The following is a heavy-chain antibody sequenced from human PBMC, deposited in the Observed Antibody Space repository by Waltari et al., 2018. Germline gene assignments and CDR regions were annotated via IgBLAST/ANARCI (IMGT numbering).Heavy chain of an antibody. V-gene: IGHV3-49*03. CDR2: IRSKAYGGTT. J-gene: IGHJ4*02. CDR3: TRDRITIFGVVTSDY. D-gene: IGHD3-3*01. CDR1: GFTFGDYA. Sequence: EVQLVESGGGLVQPGRSLRLSCPASGFTFGDYAMTWFSQAAGKGLEWVGFIRSKAYGGTTEYAASVKGRFTISRDDSKSIAYLQMNSLKTEDTAVYYCTRDRITIFGVVTSDYWGQGTLVTVSS.